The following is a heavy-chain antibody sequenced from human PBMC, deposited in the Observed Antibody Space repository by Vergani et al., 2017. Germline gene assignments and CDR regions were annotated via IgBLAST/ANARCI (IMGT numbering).Heavy chain of an antibody. D-gene: IGHD3-3*01. V-gene: IGHV3-23*04. CDR2: ISGSGGST. Sequence: VQLVESGGGLVKPGGSLRLSCAASGFTFSSYAMSWVRQAPGKGLEWVSAISGSGGSTYYADSVKGRFTISRDNSKNTLYLQMNSLRAEDTAVYYCARVLEWLYNGMDVWGQGTTVTVSS. CDR1: GFTFSSYA. J-gene: IGHJ6*02. CDR3: ARVLEWLYNGMDV.